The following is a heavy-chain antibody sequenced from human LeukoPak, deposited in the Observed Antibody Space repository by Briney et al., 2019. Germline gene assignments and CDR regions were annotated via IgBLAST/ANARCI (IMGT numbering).Heavy chain of an antibody. V-gene: IGHV3-23*01. CDR3: AKGSSGYFFDL. Sequence: GGSLRLACEASGFTFSTYAISWVRQAPGKGLEWVSAISGSSSTTLYADFAKGRFTISRDNSKNTLFLQMNSLRAEDTALYYCAKGSSGYFFDLWGQGTLVTVSS. CDR1: GFTFSTYA. CDR2: ISGSSSTT. J-gene: IGHJ4*02. D-gene: IGHD3-22*01.